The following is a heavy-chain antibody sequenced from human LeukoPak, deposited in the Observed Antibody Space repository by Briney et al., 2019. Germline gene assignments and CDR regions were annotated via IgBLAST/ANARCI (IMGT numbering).Heavy chain of an antibody. V-gene: IGHV3-30*02. CDR2: IRYDGSNK. J-gene: IGHJ4*02. D-gene: IGHD4-17*01. Sequence: GGSLRLSCAASGFTFSSYGLHWVRQAPGKGLEWVAFIRYDGSNKYYADSVKGRFTISRDNSKNTLYLQMNSLRAEDTAVYYCARADYGDYVEYWGQGTLVTVSS. CDR1: GFTFSSYG. CDR3: ARADYGDYVEY.